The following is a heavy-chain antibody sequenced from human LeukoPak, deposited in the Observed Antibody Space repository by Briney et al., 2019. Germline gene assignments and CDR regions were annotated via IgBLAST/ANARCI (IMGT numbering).Heavy chain of an antibody. J-gene: IGHJ4*02. CDR1: GYTFTGYY. D-gene: IGHD5-18*01. CDR2: INPNSGGT. Sequence: ASVKVSCKASGYTFTGYYMHWVRQAPGQGLEWMGWINPNSGGTNYAQKFQGRVTMTRDTSISTAYMELSRLRSDDTAVYYCATPSRDTAMVTYPDYWGQGTLVTVSS. V-gene: IGHV1-2*02. CDR3: ATPSRDTAMVTYPDY.